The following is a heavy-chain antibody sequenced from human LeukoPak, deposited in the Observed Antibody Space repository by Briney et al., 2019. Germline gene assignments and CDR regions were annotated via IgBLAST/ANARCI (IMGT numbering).Heavy chain of an antibody. J-gene: IGHJ6*02. CDR3: ARGGSGYDSFYYYGMDV. D-gene: IGHD5-12*01. CDR1: GGSISSYY. Sequence: SETLSLTCTVSGGSISSYYWSWIRRPPGKGLEWSGYIHDSGSTNYNPSLKSRVTISVDTSKNQFSLKLSSVTAADTAVYYCARGGSGYDSFYYYGMDVWGQGTTVTVSS. CDR2: IHDSGST. V-gene: IGHV4-59*01.